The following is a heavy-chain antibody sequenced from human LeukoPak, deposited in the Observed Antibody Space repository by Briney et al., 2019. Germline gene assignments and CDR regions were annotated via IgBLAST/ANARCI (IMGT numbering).Heavy chain of an antibody. Sequence: PSETLSLTCTVSGGSISSYYWSWIRQPAGKGLEWIGRIYTSGSTNYNPSLKSRVTISVDKSKNQFSLKLSSVTAADTAVYYCARAPNSSSWMVWGGDYFDYWGQGTLVTVSS. V-gene: IGHV4-4*07. D-gene: IGHD6-13*01. J-gene: IGHJ4*02. CDR1: GGSISSYY. CDR3: ARAPNSSSWMVWGGDYFDY. CDR2: IYTSGST.